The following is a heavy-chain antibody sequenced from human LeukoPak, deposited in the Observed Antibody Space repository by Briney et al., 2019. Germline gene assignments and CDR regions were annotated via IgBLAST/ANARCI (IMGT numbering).Heavy chain of an antibody. V-gene: IGHV4-59*01. J-gene: IGHJ6*03. CDR1: GGSISSYY. Sequence: PSETLSLTSTLSGGSISSYYWSWIRQPPRKGLERIGYIYYSGSTNYNPSLTSRVTISVDTSKNQFSLKLTSVTAADTAVYYCARETSQKGAHYMDVWGKGTTVTISS. CDR3: ARETSQKGAHYMDV. CDR2: IYYSGST. D-gene: IGHD3-16*01.